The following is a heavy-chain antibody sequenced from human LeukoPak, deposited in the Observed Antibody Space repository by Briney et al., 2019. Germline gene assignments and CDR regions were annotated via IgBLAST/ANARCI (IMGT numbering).Heavy chain of an antibody. CDR1: GYTFTSYY. D-gene: IGHD2-15*01. CDR3: ARGLSIVVVVAATPYDY. CDR2: INPSGGST. Sequence: AASVKVSCKASGYTFTSYYMHWVRQAPGQGLEWMGIINPSGGSTSYAQKFQGRVTMTRDTSTSTVYMELSSLRSEDTAVYYCARGLSIVVVVAATPYDYWGQGTLVTVSS. V-gene: IGHV1-46*01. J-gene: IGHJ4*02.